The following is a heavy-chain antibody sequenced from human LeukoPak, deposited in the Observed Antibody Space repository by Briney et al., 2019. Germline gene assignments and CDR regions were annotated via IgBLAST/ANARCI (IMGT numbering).Heavy chain of an antibody. CDR2: ISGDCINT. D-gene: IGHD1-1*01. Sequence: PGGPLRLPCATSGFTFYSFAMHWLGQVPGKGLEWISFISGDCINTYYADSVQGRFTISRDNNKYSLYLQIDTLKAEDSAFYYCEKGDWNDVPRDSWGQGTLVTVSS. CDR3: EKGDWNDVPRDS. J-gene: IGHJ4*02. CDR1: GFTFYSFA. V-gene: IGHV3-43*02.